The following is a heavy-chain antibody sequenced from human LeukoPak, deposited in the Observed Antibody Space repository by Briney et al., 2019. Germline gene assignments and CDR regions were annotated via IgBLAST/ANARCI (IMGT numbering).Heavy chain of an antibody. CDR2: IYYSGST. Sequence: PSETLSLTCTVSGGSISSSSYYWGWIRQPPGKGLEWIGSIYYSGSTYYNPSLKSRVTISVDTSKNQFSLKLSSVTAADTAVYYCARLVDYDILTGYYTRIYAFDIWGQGTMVTVSS. D-gene: IGHD3-9*01. J-gene: IGHJ3*02. V-gene: IGHV4-39*07. CDR3: ARLVDYDILTGYYTRIYAFDI. CDR1: GGSISSSSYY.